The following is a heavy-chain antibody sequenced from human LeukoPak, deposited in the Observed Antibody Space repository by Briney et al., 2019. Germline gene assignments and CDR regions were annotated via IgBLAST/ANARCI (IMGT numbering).Heavy chain of an antibody. CDR2: IYHSGST. Sequence: PSETLSLTRAVSGYSISSCYYWGWTRQPPGKGLEWIESIYHSGSTYYNPSLKSRVTISVDTSKNQFSLKLSSVTAADTAVYYCARTYYDFWSGYVGAFDIWGQGTMVTVSS. CDR3: ARTYYDFWSGYVGAFDI. D-gene: IGHD3-3*01. CDR1: GYSISSCYY. J-gene: IGHJ3*02. V-gene: IGHV4-38-2*01.